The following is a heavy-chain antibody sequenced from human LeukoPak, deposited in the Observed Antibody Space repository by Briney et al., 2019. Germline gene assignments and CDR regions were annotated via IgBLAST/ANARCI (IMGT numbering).Heavy chain of an antibody. V-gene: IGHV4-59*12. CDR2: IYYGGRS. CDR3: ARGSSGNSFPFDY. D-gene: IGHD3-22*01. CDR1: GGSISRNY. Sequence: PSETLSLTCTVSGGSISRNYWNWIRQSPGKGLEWIGYIYYGGRSSYNPSLKSRVTISVDTSKNQFSLRLSPVTAADTAVYYCARGSSGNSFPFDYWGQGTLVTVSS. J-gene: IGHJ4*02.